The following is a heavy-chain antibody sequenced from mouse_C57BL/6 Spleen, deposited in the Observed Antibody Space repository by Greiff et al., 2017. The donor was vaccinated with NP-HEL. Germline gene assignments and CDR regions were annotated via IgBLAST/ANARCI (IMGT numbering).Heavy chain of an antibody. CDR2: IDPSDSYT. D-gene: IGHD1-1*01. CDR1: GYTFTSYW. Sequence: VQLQQPGAELVKPGASVKLSCKASGYTFTSYWMQWVKQRPGQGLEWIGEIDPSDSYTNYNQKFKGKATLTVDTSSSTAYVQLSSLTSEDSAVYYCARSYYGSSWRYFDVWGTGTTVTVSS. V-gene: IGHV1-50*01. CDR3: ARSYYGSSWRYFDV. J-gene: IGHJ1*03.